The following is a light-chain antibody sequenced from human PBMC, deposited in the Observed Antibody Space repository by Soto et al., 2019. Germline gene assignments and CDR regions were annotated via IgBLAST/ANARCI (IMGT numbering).Light chain of an antibody. CDR2: GAS. J-gene: IGKJ1*01. CDR3: QQYNNWPPWT. Sequence: EIVMTQSQATLSVSPGERATLSCRASQSVSSNLAWYQQKPGQAPRLLIYGASTRATGIPARFSGSGSGTEFTLTISSLQSEDFAVYYCQQYNNWPPWTFGQGTKVAIK. CDR1: QSVSSN. V-gene: IGKV3-15*01.